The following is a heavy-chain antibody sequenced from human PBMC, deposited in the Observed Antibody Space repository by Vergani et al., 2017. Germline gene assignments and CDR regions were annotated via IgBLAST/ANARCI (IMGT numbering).Heavy chain of an antibody. Sequence: QVQLVESGGGVVQRGGSLRLSCATSGFTLCNYDMQWIRQGPGKGLEFVAFIQFDGSNQYYADSVKGRFTLSRDFSKNTLYLQMNSLRTDYTATYYCAKHFRGWGIDYWGQGTQVIVSS. J-gene: IGHJ4*02. V-gene: IGHV3-30*02. CDR2: IQFDGSNQ. D-gene: IGHD3-16*01. CDR3: AKHFRGWGIDY. CDR1: GFTLCNYD.